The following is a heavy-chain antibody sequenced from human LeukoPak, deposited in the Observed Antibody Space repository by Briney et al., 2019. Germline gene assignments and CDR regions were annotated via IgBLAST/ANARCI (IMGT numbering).Heavy chain of an antibody. V-gene: IGHV3-74*01. Sequence: GGSLRLSCAASGFTFSSYWMHWVRQAPGKGLVWVSRIDSDGSSTSYADSVKGRFTISRDNAKNTVYLQMNSLRAEDTAVYYCARDVAVPGGFDYWGQGTLVTVSS. D-gene: IGHD6-19*01. J-gene: IGHJ4*02. CDR3: ARDVAVPGGFDY. CDR1: GFTFSSYW. CDR2: IDSDGSST.